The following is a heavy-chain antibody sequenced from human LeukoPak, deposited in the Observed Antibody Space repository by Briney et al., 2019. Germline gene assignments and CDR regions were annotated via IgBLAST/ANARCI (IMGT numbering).Heavy chain of an antibody. CDR3: ARSGYCSSTSCYDRDYYYCGMDV. CDR1: GYTFTSYY. J-gene: IGHJ6*02. V-gene: IGHV1-46*01. D-gene: IGHD2-2*01. CDR2: INPSGGST. Sequence: GASVKVSCKASGYTFTSYYMHWVRQAPGQGLEWMGIINPSGGSTSYAQKFQGRVTMTRDTSTSTVYMELSSLRSEDTAVYYCARSGYCSSTSCYDRDYYYCGMDVWGQGTTVTVSS.